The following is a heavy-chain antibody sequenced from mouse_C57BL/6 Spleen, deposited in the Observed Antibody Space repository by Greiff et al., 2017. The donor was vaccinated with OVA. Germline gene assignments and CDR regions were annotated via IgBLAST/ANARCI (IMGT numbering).Heavy chain of an antibody. V-gene: IGHV1-15*01. CDR2: IDPETGGT. D-gene: IGHD2-1*01. CDR1: GYTFTDYE. CDR3: TRDGNYKSMDY. J-gene: IGHJ4*01. Sequence: VKLMESGAELVRPGASVTLSCKASGYTFTDYEMHWVKQTPVHGLEWIGAIDPETGGTAYNQKFKGKAILTADKSSSTAYMELRSLTSEDSAVYYCTRDGNYKSMDYWGQGTSVTVSS.